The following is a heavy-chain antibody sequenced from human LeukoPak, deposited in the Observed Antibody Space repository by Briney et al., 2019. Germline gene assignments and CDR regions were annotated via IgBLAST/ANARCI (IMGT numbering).Heavy chain of an antibody. D-gene: IGHD1-26*01. Sequence: GGSLRLSCAASGFTFSSYSMNRVRQAPGKGLEWVSHITASGTAMFYADSVKGRFTISRDNAKNSLYLQMNSLRDEDTAVYYCASSGSYRFDYWGQGTLVTVSS. CDR1: GFTFSSYS. CDR2: ITASGTAM. J-gene: IGHJ4*02. CDR3: ASSGSYRFDY. V-gene: IGHV3-48*02.